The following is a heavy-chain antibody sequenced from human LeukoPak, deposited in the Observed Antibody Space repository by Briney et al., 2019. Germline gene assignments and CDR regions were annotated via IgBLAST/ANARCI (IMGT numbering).Heavy chain of an antibody. V-gene: IGHV3-23*01. CDR2: ISGSGGST. CDR3: AKGAGMVEAGTRGPTSSYYFDY. Sequence: PGGSLRLSCAASGFTFSTYAMSWVRQAPGKGLEWVSAISGSGGSTNYADSVKGRFTISRDNSKNTLYLQMNSLRAEDTAVYYCAKGAGMVEAGTRGPTSSYYFDYWGQGTLVTVSS. J-gene: IGHJ4*02. D-gene: IGHD5-18*01. CDR1: GFTFSTYA.